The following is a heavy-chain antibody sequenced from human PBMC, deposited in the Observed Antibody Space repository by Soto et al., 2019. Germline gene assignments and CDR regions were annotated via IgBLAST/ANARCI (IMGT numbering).Heavy chain of an antibody. CDR1: GGSFTRNNW. D-gene: IGHD1-7*01. CDR3: ASRDPGTSVDY. CDR2: IYLTGST. J-gene: IGHJ4*02. Sequence: PPETLSLTCAVSGGSFTRNNWWTGAPQPPGQGLEGIGEIYLTGSTNYTPYLQSRVTISLDKSESQFSMKVTSLNAADTAVYYCASRDPGTSVDYWGQGTLVTVSS. V-gene: IGHV4-4*03.